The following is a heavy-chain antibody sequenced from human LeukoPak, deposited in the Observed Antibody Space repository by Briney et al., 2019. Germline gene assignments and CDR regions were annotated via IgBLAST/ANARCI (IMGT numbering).Heavy chain of an antibody. V-gene: IGHV4-59*08. CDR3: ARTMFELSLLEDDAFDI. D-gene: IGHD3-3*01. Sequence: PSETLSLTCTVSGGSIISYYWSWIRQPPGKGLEWIGSIYHSGSTYYNPSLKSRVTISVDTSKNQFSLKLSSVTAADTAVYYCARTMFELSLLEDDAFDIWGQGTMVTVSS. CDR2: IYHSGST. J-gene: IGHJ3*02. CDR1: GGSIISYY.